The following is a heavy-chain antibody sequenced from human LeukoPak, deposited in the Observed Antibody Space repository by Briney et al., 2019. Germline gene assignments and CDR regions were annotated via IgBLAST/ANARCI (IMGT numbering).Heavy chain of an antibody. CDR1: GASITNDDYY. CDR3: ARRAPFSNWFDP. V-gene: IGHV4-31*03. Sequence: PSETLSLTCTVSGASITNDDYYWSWIRQHPGKGLEWIGYIYFSGSTYYNPTLKSRASVSVDTSKSQFSLRLTSVTAADTAVYYCARRAPFSNWFDPWGQGTLVVVSS. J-gene: IGHJ5*02. CDR2: IYFSGST. D-gene: IGHD2-2*01.